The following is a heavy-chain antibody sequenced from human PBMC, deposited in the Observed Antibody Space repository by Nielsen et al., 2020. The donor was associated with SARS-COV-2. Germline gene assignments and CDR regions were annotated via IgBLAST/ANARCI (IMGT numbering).Heavy chain of an antibody. V-gene: IGHV4-39*01. CDR1: GGSISSSSYY. J-gene: IGHJ4*02. CDR3: ARQGYYYDSSGYYYFDY. D-gene: IGHD3-22*01. Sequence: SETLSLTCTVSGGSISSSSYYWGWIRQPPGKGLEWIGSIYYSGSTYYNPSLKSRVTISVGTSKNQFSLKLSSVTAADTAVYYCARQGYYYDSSGYYYFDYWGQGTLVTVSS. CDR2: IYYSGST.